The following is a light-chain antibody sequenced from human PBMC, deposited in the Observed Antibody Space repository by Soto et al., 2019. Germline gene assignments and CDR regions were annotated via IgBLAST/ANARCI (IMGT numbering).Light chain of an antibody. J-gene: IGLJ2*01. V-gene: IGLV2-23*02. CDR2: DVT. CDR3: QSYDRSLSSPI. CDR1: STDIGTYSR. Sequence: QSALTQPASVSGSPGQSITISCTGTSTDIGTYSRVSWYLQYPGKAPKLMIYDVTKRPSGVSNRFSGSRSGSTASLTISGLQAEDEANYYCQSYDRSLSSPIFGGGTKLAVL.